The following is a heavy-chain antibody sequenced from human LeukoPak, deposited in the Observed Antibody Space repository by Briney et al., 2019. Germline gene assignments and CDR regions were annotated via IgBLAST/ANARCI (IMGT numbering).Heavy chain of an antibody. J-gene: IGHJ6*03. CDR2: INSDGSST. V-gene: IGHV3-74*01. Sequence: PGGSLRLSCAASGFTFSSYWMHWVRQAPGKGLVWVSRINSDGSSTSYADSVKGRFTISRDNAKNTLYLQMNSLRAEDTAVYYCARDQHGSSSSYYYYYMDVWGKGTTVTVSS. D-gene: IGHD6-6*01. CDR1: GFTFSSYW. CDR3: ARDQHGSSSSYYYYYMDV.